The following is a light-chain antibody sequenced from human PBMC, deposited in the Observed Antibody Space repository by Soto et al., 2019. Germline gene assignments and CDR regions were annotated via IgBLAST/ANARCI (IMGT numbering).Light chain of an antibody. CDR2: AAS. CDR3: QQSYSNPRT. Sequence: DIQMTQSPSSLSASVGDRVTITCRASQSISSLLNWYQQKPGKAPKALIFAASTLQSGVPSRFSGGGSGTDFTLTISSLQPEDFATYYCQQSYSNPRTFGQGTRVEIK. J-gene: IGKJ1*01. V-gene: IGKV1-39*01. CDR1: QSISSL.